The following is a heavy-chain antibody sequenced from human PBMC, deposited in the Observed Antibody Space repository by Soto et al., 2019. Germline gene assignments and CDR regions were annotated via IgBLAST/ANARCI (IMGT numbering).Heavy chain of an antibody. CDR3: ARVSADYVWGSYRLGAFEI. D-gene: IGHD3-16*02. CDR1: GYTFTSYY. V-gene: IGHV1-46*01. CDR2: INPSGGST. Sequence: ASVKVSCKASGYTFTSYYMHWVRQAPGQGLEWMGIINPSGGSTSYAQKFQGRVTMTRDTSTSTVYMELSSLRSEDTAVYYCARVSADYVWGSYRLGAFEIWGQGTMVTVSS. J-gene: IGHJ3*02.